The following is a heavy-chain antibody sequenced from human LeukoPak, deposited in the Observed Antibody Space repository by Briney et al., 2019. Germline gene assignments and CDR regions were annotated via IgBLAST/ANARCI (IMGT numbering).Heavy chain of an antibody. CDR2: VYYGRSP. J-gene: IGHJ4*02. CDR1: GDSISRSTYY. V-gene: IGHV4-39*02. Sequence: SETLSLTCTVSGDSISRSTYYWAWIRQPPGKGLEWIGSVYYGRSPYYNPSLESRATISVDTSKNHFSLKISSVTAADTAVYYCARSSGTGTFSYWGQGTLVTVSS. D-gene: IGHD6-25*01. CDR3: ARSSGTGTFSY.